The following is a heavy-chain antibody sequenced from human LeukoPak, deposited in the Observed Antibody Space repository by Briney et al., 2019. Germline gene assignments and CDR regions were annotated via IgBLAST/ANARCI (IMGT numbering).Heavy chain of an antibody. J-gene: IGHJ4*02. CDR1: GYTFTNFY. CDR3: ATGYGDYVSRFDS. V-gene: IGHV1-2*02. CDR2: NNPNSGDT. Sequence: ASVKVSRKASGYTFTNFYIHWVRQAPGQGLEWMGWNNPNSGDTNYAQRFQGRVTMTRDTSISTAYMEVSRLTSDDTAIYYCATGYGDYVSRFDSWGQGTLVTVYS. D-gene: IGHD4-17*01.